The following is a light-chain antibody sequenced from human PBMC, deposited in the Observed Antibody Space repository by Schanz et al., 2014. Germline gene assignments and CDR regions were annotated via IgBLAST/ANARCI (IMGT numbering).Light chain of an antibody. CDR2: GAS. V-gene: IGKV3-15*01. CDR1: QSVSSN. Sequence: EIVMTQSPGTLSVSPGESATLSCRASQSVSSNLAWYQQKPGQAPRLLIYGASTRATGIPARFSGSGSGTEFTLTISSLQSEDFAVYYCQQYNNWPWTFGQGTKMEIK. CDR3: QQYNNWPWT. J-gene: IGKJ1*01.